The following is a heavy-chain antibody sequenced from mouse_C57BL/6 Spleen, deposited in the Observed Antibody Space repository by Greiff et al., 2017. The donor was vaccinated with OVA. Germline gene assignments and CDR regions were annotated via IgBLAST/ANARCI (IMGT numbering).Heavy chain of an antibody. V-gene: IGHV14-4*01. D-gene: IGHD3-3*01. Sequence: VQLQQSGAELVRPGASVKLSCTASGFNIKDDYMHWVKQRPEQGLEWIGWIDPENGDTEYASKFQGKATITADTSSNTAYLQLSSLTSEDTAVYYCITFVLGEFDYWGQGTTLTVSS. J-gene: IGHJ2*01. CDR3: ITFVLGEFDY. CDR1: GFNIKDDY. CDR2: IDPENGDT.